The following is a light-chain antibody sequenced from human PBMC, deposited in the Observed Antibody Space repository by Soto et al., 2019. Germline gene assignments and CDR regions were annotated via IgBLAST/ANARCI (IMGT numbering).Light chain of an antibody. CDR1: QSVSSN. J-gene: IGKJ1*01. CDR2: GAS. Sequence: EIVMALVPGTPSVSLGERATLSFRASQSVSSNLAWYQQKPGQAPRLLIYGASTRATGIPARFSGSGSGTEFTLTISSLQSEDFAVYYCQQYNNWPPWTFGQGTKVDIK. V-gene: IGKV3-15*01. CDR3: QQYNNWPPWT.